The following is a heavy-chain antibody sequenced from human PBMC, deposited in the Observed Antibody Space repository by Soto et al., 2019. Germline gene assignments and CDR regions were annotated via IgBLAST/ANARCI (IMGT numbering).Heavy chain of an antibody. Sequence: QVQLVQSGAEVKKPGASVKVSCKASGYTFTSYDINWVRQATGQGLEWMGWMNPNSGNTGYAQKFQGRVTMTRNTSISTAYMELSSLRSEDTAVYYGARGQVSSSWYVSYYYYGMDVWGQGTTVTVSS. CDR1: GYTFTSYD. V-gene: IGHV1-8*01. CDR3: ARGQVSSSWYVSYYYYGMDV. D-gene: IGHD6-13*01. J-gene: IGHJ6*02. CDR2: MNPNSGNT.